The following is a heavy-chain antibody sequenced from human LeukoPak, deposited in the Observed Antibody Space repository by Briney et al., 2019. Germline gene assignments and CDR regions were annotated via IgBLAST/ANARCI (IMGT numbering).Heavy chain of an antibody. D-gene: IGHD3-10*01. CDR3: ASSAYYGSGSYESFDY. J-gene: IGHJ4*02. CDR2: IYTSGST. CDR1: GGSISSYY. Sequence: SETLSLTCTVSGGSISSYYWSWIRQPAGRGLEWIGRIYTSGSTNYNPSLKSRVIMSVDTSKNQFSLKLSSVTAADTAVYYCASSAYYGSGSYESFDYWGQGTLVTVSS. V-gene: IGHV4-4*07.